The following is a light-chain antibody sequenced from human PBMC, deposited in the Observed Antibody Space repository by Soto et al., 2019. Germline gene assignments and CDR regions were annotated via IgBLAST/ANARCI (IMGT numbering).Light chain of an antibody. V-gene: IGLV2-14*01. J-gene: IGLJ1*01. CDR1: SSDVGAYNY. CDR3: SSKRTTASLV. Sequence: VLTQPASVSGSPGQTITISCTGTSSDVGAYNYVSWYQQHPGKAPKLMIYEVGNRPSGVSDRFSGSKSGNTASLTISGLQAADEADYYCSSKRTTASLVFGTGTKVTVL. CDR2: EVG.